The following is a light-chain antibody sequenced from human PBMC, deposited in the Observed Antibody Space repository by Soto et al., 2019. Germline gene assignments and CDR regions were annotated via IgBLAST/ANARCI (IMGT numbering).Light chain of an antibody. CDR1: SSDVGDYNY. CDR2: EVS. V-gene: IGLV2-14*01. J-gene: IGLJ1*01. CDR3: SSYTSSSTYV. Sequence: QSVLTQPASVSGSPGQSITISCTGTSSDVGDYNYVSWYQQHPGKAPKLMIYEVSNRPSGVSNRFSGSKSGNTASLTISGLQAEDEADYYCSSYTSSSTYVFGTGTKGTVL.